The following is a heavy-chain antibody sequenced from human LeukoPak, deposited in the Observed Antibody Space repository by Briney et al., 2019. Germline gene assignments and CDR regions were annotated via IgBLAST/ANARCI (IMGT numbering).Heavy chain of an antibody. CDR1: GFTFSSYA. V-gene: IGHV3-23*01. J-gene: IGHJ3*02. CDR2: INSSGGST. Sequence: GGSLRLSCAASGFTFSSYAMSWVRQAPGKGLEWVSAINSSGGSTYYADSVKGRFTISRDNSKNTLYLQMNSLRAEDTAVYYCAKGAYCGGDCYPFAFDIWGQGTMVTVSS. D-gene: IGHD2-21*02. CDR3: AKGAYCGGDCYPFAFDI.